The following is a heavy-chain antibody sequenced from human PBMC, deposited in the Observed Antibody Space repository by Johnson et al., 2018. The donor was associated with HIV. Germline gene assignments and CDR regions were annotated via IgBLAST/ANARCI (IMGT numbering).Heavy chain of an antibody. Sequence: QMLLVESGGVVVQPGRSLRLSCAASGFTFSSYGMHWVRQPPGKGLEWVAVISCGGNKQYYVDSVEGRFTISRDNSKDTLYLQMNSLRAEDTAVYYCARDRPSGSYYVDAFDIWGQGTMVTVSS. D-gene: IGHD1-26*01. CDR1: GFTFSSYG. CDR2: ISCGGNKQ. J-gene: IGHJ3*02. CDR3: ARDRPSGSYYVDAFDI. V-gene: IGHV3-30*19.